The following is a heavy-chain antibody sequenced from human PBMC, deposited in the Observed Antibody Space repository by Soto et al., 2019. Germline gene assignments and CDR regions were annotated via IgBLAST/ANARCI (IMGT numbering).Heavy chain of an antibody. V-gene: IGHV3-73*01. Sequence: GGSLRLSCAASGFTFSGSAMHWVRQASGKGLEWVGRIRSKAYSYATAYAASVKGRFTISRDDSKNTAYLQMSSLKIEDTAVYYCTRPRDGSSEDFDYWGQGT. D-gene: IGHD2-2*01. J-gene: IGHJ4*02. CDR3: TRPRDGSSEDFDY. CDR2: IRSKAYSYAT. CDR1: GFTFSGSA.